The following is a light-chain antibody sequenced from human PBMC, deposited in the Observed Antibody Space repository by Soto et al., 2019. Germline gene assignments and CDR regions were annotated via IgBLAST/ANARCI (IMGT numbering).Light chain of an antibody. V-gene: IGKV1-5*01. CDR2: DAS. J-gene: IGKJ1*01. CDR1: QSISNW. CDR3: KQYNTYSKT. Sequence: DIQMTQSPSTLSASVGDRLTITCRASQSISNWLAWYQQRPGKAPKLLIFDASSLESGVQSRFSGSGSGTEFTLTIRSLQPDDFATYYCKQYNTYSKTFGQGTKVDIK.